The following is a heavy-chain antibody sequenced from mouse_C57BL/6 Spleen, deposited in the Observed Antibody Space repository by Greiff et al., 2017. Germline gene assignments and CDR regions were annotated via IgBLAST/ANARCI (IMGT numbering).Heavy chain of an antibody. CDR1: GFNIKAYY. V-gene: IGHV14-1*01. Sequence: EVQLQQSGAELVRPGASVKLSCTASGFNIKAYYMHWVKQRPEQGLEWIGRLDPEDGDTEYAPKFQGKATMTADKSSNTAYLQLSSLTSEDTAVYYCTASRGIYDGCAGYYYAMDYWGQGTSVTVSS. D-gene: IGHD2-3*01. J-gene: IGHJ4*01. CDR3: TASRGIYDGCAGYYYAMDY. CDR2: LDPEDGDT.